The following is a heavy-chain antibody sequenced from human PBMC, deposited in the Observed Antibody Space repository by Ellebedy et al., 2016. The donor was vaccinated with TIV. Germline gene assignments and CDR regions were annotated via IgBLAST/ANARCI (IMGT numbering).Heavy chain of an antibody. D-gene: IGHD3-22*01. V-gene: IGHV4-59*01. J-gene: IGHJ4*02. CDR3: SRLGSSGYFLEY. CDR1: GGFISSYY. Sequence: SETLSLXCNVSGGFISSYYWSWIRQSPGKGLEWIGYIHYSGSTDYNPSLKSRVSISVDTSQSQFFLNLTSVTAADTAAYYCSRLGSSGYFLEYWGQGALVTVSS. CDR2: IHYSGST.